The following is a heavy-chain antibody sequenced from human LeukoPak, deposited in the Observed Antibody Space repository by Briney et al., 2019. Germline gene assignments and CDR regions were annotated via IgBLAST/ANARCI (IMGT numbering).Heavy chain of an antibody. D-gene: IGHD2-21*01. V-gene: IGHV3-30-3*01. CDR2: ISYDGNNN. CDR3: AREQLYSGYYGMDV. CDR1: GFTFSSYA. J-gene: IGHJ6*02. Sequence: GGALRLSCAASGFTFSSYAMHWVRQAPGKGLEWVAVISYDGNNNYYADSVKGRFTISRDNSKNTLNLQVNSLRPEDTAVYYCAREQLYSGYYGMDVWGQGTTVTVSS.